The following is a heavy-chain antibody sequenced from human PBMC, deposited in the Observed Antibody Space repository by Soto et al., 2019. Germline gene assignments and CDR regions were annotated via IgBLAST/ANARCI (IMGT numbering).Heavy chain of an antibody. Sequence: QVQLVQSGAEVKKPGSSVKVSCKASGGTFSSYAISWVRQAPGQGLEWMGGIIPIFGTANYAQKFQGRVTITADKPTGTACMELSSLRSEDTAVYYCEGSSSLYDYGDYWGQGTLVTVSS. CDR1: GGTFSSYA. CDR2: IIPIFGTA. V-gene: IGHV1-69*06. D-gene: IGHD2-8*01. CDR3: EGSSSLYDYGDY. J-gene: IGHJ4*02.